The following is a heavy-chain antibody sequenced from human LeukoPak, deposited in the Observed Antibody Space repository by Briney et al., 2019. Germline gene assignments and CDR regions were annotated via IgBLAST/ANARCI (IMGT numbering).Heavy chain of an antibody. J-gene: IGHJ6*03. CDR2: ISNSGST. CDR1: DGPIRSHY. D-gene: IGHD2-15*01. Sequence: SETLSLTCTVSDGPIRSHYWTWIRQSPLKGLEWIGDISNSGSTKYNPSLKSRVTISIDTSKSQFSLRLTSVTAADTAVYYCGRDALVGYFSYYYIDVWGKGTTVTVSS. CDR3: GRDALVGYFSYYYIDV. V-gene: IGHV4-59*11.